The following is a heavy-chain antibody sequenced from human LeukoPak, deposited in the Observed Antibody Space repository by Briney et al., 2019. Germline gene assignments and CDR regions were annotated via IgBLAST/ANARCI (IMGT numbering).Heavy chain of an antibody. V-gene: IGHV4-59*01. CDR3: ARDGSGRYYFDY. Sequence: SETLSLTCTVSGGSISSYYWSWIRQPPGKGLEWIGYIYYSGSTNYKPSLKSRVTISVDTSKNQFSLKLTSVTAADTAVYYCARDGSGRYYFDYWGQGTLVTVSS. CDR2: IYYSGST. D-gene: IGHD3-10*01. J-gene: IGHJ4*02. CDR1: GGSISSYY.